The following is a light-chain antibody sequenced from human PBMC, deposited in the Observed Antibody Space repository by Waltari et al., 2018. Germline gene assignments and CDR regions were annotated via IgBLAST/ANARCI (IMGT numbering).Light chain of an antibody. CDR3: QQRSNWPLT. V-gene: IGKV3-11*01. CDR1: QSVSSY. Sequence: EIVFTQSPDTLSLSPGERATLSCRASQSVSSYLAWYQQKRGQAPRLLIYGATNRATGIPARCSGSGSGTDFTLTISTLEPEDVAVYYCQQRSNWPLTFGGGTKVEIK. CDR2: GAT. J-gene: IGKJ4*01.